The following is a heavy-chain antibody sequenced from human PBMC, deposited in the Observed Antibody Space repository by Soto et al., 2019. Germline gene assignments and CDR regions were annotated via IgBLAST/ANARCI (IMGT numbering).Heavy chain of an antibody. CDR2: ISSSGSTI. D-gene: IGHD3-22*01. CDR3: ARGPTYYYDSSGYYFTL. CDR1: GFTFSSYE. V-gene: IGHV3-48*03. Sequence: GGSVRLSCAASGFTFSSYEMNWVRQAPGKGLEWVSYISSSGSTIYYADSVKGRFTISRDNAKNSLYLQMNSLRAEDTAVYYCARGPTYYYDSSGYYFTLWGQGTLVTVSS. J-gene: IGHJ4*02.